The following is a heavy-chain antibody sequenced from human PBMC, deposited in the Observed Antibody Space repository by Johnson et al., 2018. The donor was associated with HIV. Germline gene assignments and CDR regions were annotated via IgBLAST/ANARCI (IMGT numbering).Heavy chain of an antibody. Sequence: QVQLVESGGGVVQPGRSLRLSCAASGFTFSSYAMHWVRQAPGKGLEWVAVISYDGRNKYYADSVKGRFTISRDNVKNSLYLQMNSLRADDTAVEYCARGRARACDIWGQGTMVTVSS. D-gene: IGHD5-12*01. J-gene: IGHJ3*02. V-gene: IGHV3-30*04. CDR3: ARGRARACDI. CDR2: ISYDGRNK. CDR1: GFTFSSYA.